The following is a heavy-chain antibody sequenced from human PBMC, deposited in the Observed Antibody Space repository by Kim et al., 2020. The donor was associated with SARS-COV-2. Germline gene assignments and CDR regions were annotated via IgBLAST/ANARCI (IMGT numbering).Heavy chain of an antibody. Sequence: TSHPSLKSPVTISVDTSKNQFSLKLSSVTAADTAVYYCARSWGTYDAFDIWGQGTMVTVSS. D-gene: IGHD3-16*01. J-gene: IGHJ3*02. V-gene: IGHV4-59*01. CDR3: ARSWGTYDAFDI.